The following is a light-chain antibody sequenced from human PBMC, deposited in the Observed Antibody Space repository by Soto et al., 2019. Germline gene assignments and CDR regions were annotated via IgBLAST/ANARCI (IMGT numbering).Light chain of an antibody. Sequence: EIVMTQSPATLYVSPGERATLSCRASQSVSSNLAWYQQKPGQAPRLLIYGASTRATGIPARFSGSGSGTEFTLTISSLQSEDFAVYYCQQYGSSPTWTFGQVTKVEIK. CDR1: QSVSSN. CDR3: QQYGSSPTWT. CDR2: GAS. J-gene: IGKJ1*01. V-gene: IGKV3-15*01.